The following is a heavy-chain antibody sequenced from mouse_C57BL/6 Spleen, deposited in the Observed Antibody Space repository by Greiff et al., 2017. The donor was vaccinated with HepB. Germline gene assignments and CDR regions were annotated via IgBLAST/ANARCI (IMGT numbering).Heavy chain of an antibody. V-gene: IGHV1-82*01. J-gene: IGHJ3*01. CDR1: GYAFSSSW. Sequence: VQLQQSGPELVKPGASVKISCKASGYAFSSSWMNWVKQRPGKGLEWIGRIYPGDGDTNYKGKVKGKATMTADKSSSTAYMQLSSLTSEDSSVYFCARWGDYDYDGFAYWGQGTLVTVSA. D-gene: IGHD2-4*01. CDR3: ARWGDYDYDGFAY. CDR2: IYPGDGDT.